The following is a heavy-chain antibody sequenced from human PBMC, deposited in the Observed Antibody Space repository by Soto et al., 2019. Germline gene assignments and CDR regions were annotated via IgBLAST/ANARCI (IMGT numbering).Heavy chain of an antibody. J-gene: IGHJ4*02. Sequence: SVKVSCKASGGPFISYAIIWVRQAPGQGLEWMGGIIPIFGTANYAQKFQGRVTITADESTSTAYMELSSLRSEDTDVYYCARDDYSNQWGQGTLVTVSS. V-gene: IGHV1-69*01. CDR3: ARDDYSNQ. CDR2: IIPIFGTA. CDR1: GGPFISYA. D-gene: IGHD4-4*01.